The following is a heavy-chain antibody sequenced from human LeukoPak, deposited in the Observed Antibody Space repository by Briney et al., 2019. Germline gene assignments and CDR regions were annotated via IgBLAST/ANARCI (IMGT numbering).Heavy chain of an antibody. V-gene: IGHV3-30*18. D-gene: IGHD3-10*01. Sequence: GGSLILSCAASGFTFSSYGMHWVRQAPGKGLEWVAVISYDGSNKYYADSVKGRFTISRDNSKNTLYLQMNSLRAEDTAVYYCAKEDYYGSGSYYPLSDYWGQGTLVTVTS. CDR2: ISYDGSNK. J-gene: IGHJ4*02. CDR1: GFTFSSYG. CDR3: AKEDYYGSGSYYPLSDY.